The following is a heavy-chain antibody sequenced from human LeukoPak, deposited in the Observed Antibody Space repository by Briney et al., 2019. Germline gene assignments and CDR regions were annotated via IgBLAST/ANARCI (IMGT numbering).Heavy chain of an antibody. CDR3: ARDRRPSVKYVYYNWDV. D-gene: IGHD5-24*01. CDR1: GFPFSTYS. CDR2: ISGSSDYI. V-gene: IGHV3-21*01. Sequence: GGSLRLSCAASGFPFSTYSMNWVRQAPGKGLEWVSSISGSSDYIYYADSEKGRSTISRDNAKNSLYLQIKSLRAEDTAVYYCARDRRPSVKYVYYNWDVWGQGTTVTVSS. J-gene: IGHJ6*02.